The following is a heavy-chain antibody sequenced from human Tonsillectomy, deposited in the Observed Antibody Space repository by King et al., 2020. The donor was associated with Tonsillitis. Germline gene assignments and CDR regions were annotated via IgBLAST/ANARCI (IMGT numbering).Heavy chain of an antibody. CDR3: AKGAPGIAVAGSGAFDY. D-gene: IGHD6-19*01. Sequence: VQLVESGGDLVQPGGSLRLSCAASGFTFSSYAMSWVRQAPGKGLEWVSTTSGSGGSTYYADSVKGRFTIYRDNSKNTLYLQMNSLRAEDTAVYYCAKGAPGIAVAGSGAFDYWGQGTLVTVSS. V-gene: IGHV3-23*04. CDR2: TSGSGGST. CDR1: GFTFSSYA. J-gene: IGHJ4*02.